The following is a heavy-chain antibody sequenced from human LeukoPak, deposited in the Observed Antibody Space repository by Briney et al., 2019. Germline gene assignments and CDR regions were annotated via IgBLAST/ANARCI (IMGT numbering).Heavy chain of an antibody. CDR3: AKDIIKAGRTQSYVILTGRDAFDI. V-gene: IGHV3-9*01. CDR1: GFTFDDYA. J-gene: IGHJ3*02. CDR2: ISRHRGSI. D-gene: IGHD3-9*01. Sequence: GRSLRLSCAASGFTFDDYAMYWVRQAPGKGLEWVSGISRHRGSIGYAGSVKGRFTMSRDNAKNSLYLQMNSLRAEDTALYSCAKDIIKAGRTQSYVILTGRDAFDIWGQGTMVSVSS.